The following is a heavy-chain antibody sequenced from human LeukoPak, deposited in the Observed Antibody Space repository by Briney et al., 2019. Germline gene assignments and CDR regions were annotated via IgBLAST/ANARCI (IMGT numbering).Heavy chain of an antibody. CDR3: AKKFFGSGSYVLVFDP. CDR1: GFTFTGFY. V-gene: IGHV1-2*02. CDR2: INPNSGGT. Sequence: ASVKVSCQASGFTFTGFYMHLVRQAPGQGLEWLGWINPNSGGTNYAQKFQDRVTMTRDTSISTAYMELSSLTSDDSAVCYCAKKFFGSGSYVLVFDPWGQGTLVTVSS. D-gene: IGHD3-10*01. J-gene: IGHJ5*02.